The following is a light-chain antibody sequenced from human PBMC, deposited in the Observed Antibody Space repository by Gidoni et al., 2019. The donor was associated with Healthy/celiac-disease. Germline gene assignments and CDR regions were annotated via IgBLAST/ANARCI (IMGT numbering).Light chain of an antibody. V-gene: IGKV3-11*01. CDR2: DAS. CDR3: QQRSNWRT. CDR1: QSVSSY. Sequence: DIVFTQSPATLSLSPGERATLSCRASQSVSSYLAWYQQKPGQAPRLLIYDASNRATGIPARFSGSGSGTDFTLTISSLEPEDFAVYYCQQRSNWRTFGXGTKVEIK. J-gene: IGKJ1*01.